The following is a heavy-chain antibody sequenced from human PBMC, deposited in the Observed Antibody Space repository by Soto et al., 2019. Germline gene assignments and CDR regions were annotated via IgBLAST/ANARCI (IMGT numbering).Heavy chain of an antibody. CDR3: ARDGGRHSGGIDY. CDR1: GGTFSSYS. D-gene: IGHD1-26*01. V-gene: IGHV1-69*01. Sequence: QVQLVQSAAEVKKPGSSVKVSCKASGGTFSSYSINWVRQAPGQGLEWMGEIIPIFGTANYAQKFQGRVTMTADESTSTAYMELSSLRSEDTAVYYCARDGGRHSGGIDYWGQGTLVTVSS. CDR2: IIPIFGTA. J-gene: IGHJ4*02.